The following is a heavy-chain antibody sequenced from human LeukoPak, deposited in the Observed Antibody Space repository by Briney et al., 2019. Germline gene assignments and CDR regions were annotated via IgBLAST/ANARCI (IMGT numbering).Heavy chain of an antibody. D-gene: IGHD3-22*01. CDR2: IYYSGST. J-gene: IGHJ3*02. CDR1: GGSISSSSYY. V-gene: IGHV4-39*07. Sequence: SETLSLTCTVSGGSISSSSYYWGWIRQPPGKGLEWIGSIYYSGSTYYNPSLKSRVTISVDTSKNQFSLKLSSVTAADTAVYYCASGTYYYDSSGRDQVKAFDIWGHGTMVTVSS. CDR3: ASGTYYYDSSGRDQVKAFDI.